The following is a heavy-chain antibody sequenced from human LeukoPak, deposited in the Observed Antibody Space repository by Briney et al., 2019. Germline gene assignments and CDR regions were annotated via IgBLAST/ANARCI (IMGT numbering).Heavy chain of an antibody. Sequence: SQTLSLTCTVSGGSISSGGYYWSWIRQHPGKGLEWIGYIYYSGSTYYNPSLKSRVTISVDTSKNQFSLKLSSVTAADTAVYYCARVGIATRSPRGSGYFDLWGRGTLVTVSS. D-gene: IGHD6-13*01. CDR3: ARVGIATRSPRGSGYFDL. CDR1: GGSISSGGYY. V-gene: IGHV4-31*03. CDR2: IYYSGST. J-gene: IGHJ2*01.